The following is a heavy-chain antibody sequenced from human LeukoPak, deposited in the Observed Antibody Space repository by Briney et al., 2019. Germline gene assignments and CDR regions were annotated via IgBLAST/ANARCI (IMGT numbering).Heavy chain of an antibody. CDR3: ARWPMTNLAVDV. J-gene: IGHJ3*01. V-gene: IGHV4-59*01. CDR2: IYSSGSA. CDR1: GGSISSYY. Sequence: SETLSLTCTVSGGSISSYYWSWIRQPPGKGLEWIGYIYSSGSAIYNPSLRSRVTISVDTSKNQFSLKLSSVTAADTAVYFCARWPMTNLAVDVWGQGTMVTVSS. D-gene: IGHD3-22*01.